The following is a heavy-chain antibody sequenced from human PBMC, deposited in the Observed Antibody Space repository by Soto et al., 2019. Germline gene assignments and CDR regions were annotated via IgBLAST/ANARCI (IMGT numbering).Heavy chain of an antibody. J-gene: IGHJ6*04. V-gene: IGHV3-21*01. CDR1: GFTFRSYS. Sequence: EVQLVESGGGLVKPGGSLRLSCVASGFTFRSYSMNWVRQAPGKGLEWVSSISTSSSYIYYADSVKGRFTISRDNAKNPLYRQMTSLRAEATAVYYCAKRAYYSYGFAVWGKGPTVPSPQ. CDR3: AKRAYYSYGFAV. CDR2: ISTSSSYI.